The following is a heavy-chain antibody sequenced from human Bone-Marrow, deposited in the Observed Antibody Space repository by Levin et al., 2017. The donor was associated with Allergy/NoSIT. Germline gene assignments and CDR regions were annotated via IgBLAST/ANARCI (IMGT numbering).Heavy chain of an antibody. Sequence: LSLTCAASGFTFSSYEMNWVRQAPGKGLEWVSYISSSGSTIYYADSVKGRFTISRDNAKNSLYLQMNSLRAEDTAVYYCASTSSYDFYGMDVWGQGTTVTVSS. CDR1: GFTFSSYE. D-gene: IGHD3-3*01. CDR3: ASTSSYDFYGMDV. CDR2: ISSSGSTI. V-gene: IGHV3-48*03. J-gene: IGHJ6*02.